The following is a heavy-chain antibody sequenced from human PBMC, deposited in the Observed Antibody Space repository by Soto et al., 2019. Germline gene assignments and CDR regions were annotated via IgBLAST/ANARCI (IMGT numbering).Heavy chain of an antibody. J-gene: IGHJ4*02. V-gene: IGHV2-5*02. CDR3: VHLLPGGRFDS. D-gene: IGHD3-16*01. CDR1: GFSLSSSGVG. CDR2: IYWDDAK. Sequence: QITLKESGPSLVKPTETLTLTCTFSGFSLSSSGVGVAWIRQPPGKPLEWLALIYWDDAKYTSPSLKSRLTIPKDNSKNQVVLLMTNMDPVDTATYFCVHLLPGGRFDSWGQGTLVTLSS.